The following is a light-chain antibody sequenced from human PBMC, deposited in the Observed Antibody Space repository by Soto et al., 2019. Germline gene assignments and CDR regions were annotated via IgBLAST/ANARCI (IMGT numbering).Light chain of an antibody. V-gene: IGKV3-15*01. J-gene: IGKJ1*01. CDR1: QSVSSN. CDR2: GAS. CDR3: QQYNNWRT. Sequence: EIVMTQSSATLSVSPGERATLSCRASQSVSSNLAWYQQKPGQAPRLLIYGASTRATGIPARFSGSGPGTEFTLTISSLQSEDFAVYYCQQYNNWRTFGQGTKVDIK.